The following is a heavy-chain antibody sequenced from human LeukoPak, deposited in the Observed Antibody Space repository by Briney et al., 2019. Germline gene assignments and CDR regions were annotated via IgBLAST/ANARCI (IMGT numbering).Heavy chain of an antibody. CDR1: AYSFTNYW. Sequence: LGESLKISCQGSAYSFTNYWIGGVRQMPGKGRGWMGIIYLGDPETRYSPSFQGQVTISADKSISTAYLQWSSLKASDTAMYYCARQSAGDSLDYWGQGTLVTVSS. CDR3: ARQSAGDSLDY. CDR2: IYLGDPET. J-gene: IGHJ4*02. V-gene: IGHV5-51*01. D-gene: IGHD1-14*01.